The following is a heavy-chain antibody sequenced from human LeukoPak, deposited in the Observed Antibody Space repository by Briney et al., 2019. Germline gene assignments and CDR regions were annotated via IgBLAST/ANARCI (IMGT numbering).Heavy chain of an antibody. CDR2: INPNSGGT. Sequence: ASVKVSCKASGYTFTGYYMHWVRQAPGQGLEWMGWINPNSGGTNYAQKFQGRVTMTRDTSISAAYMELSRLRSDDTAVYYCARGPTLIAAAGTGSYYYYYYMDVWDKGTTVTVSS. CDR1: GYTFTGYY. J-gene: IGHJ6*03. CDR3: ARGPTLIAAAGTGSYYYYYYMDV. D-gene: IGHD6-13*01. V-gene: IGHV1-2*02.